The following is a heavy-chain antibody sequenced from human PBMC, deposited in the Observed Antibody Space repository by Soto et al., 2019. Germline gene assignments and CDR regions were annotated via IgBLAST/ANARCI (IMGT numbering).Heavy chain of an antibody. V-gene: IGHV4-59*01. CDR2: IYYSGST. CDR1: GGSISSYY. CDR3: ARDRNYYDSSGYPHYYYGMDV. J-gene: IGHJ6*02. Sequence: SDTLSLTCTVSGGSISSYYWSWIRQPPGKGLEWIGYIYYSGSTNYNPSLKSRVTISVDTSKNQFSLKLSSVTAADTAVYYCARDRNYYDSSGYPHYYYGMDVWGQGTTVT. D-gene: IGHD3-22*01.